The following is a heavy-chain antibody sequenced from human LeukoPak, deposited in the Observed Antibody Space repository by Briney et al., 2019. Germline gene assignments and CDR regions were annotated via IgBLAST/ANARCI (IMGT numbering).Heavy chain of an antibody. J-gene: IGHJ4*02. CDR2: MNPNNGGT. Sequence: ASVKVSCKASGYTFTGYYIHWVRQAPGQGLEWVGWMNPNNGGTDYAQKFQGRVTMTRDTSISTAYMELSRLRSDDTALYYCTRAPSSGPFDYWGQGTLVTVSS. CDR3: TRAPSSGPFDY. V-gene: IGHV1-2*02. CDR1: GYTFTGYY. D-gene: IGHD3-22*01.